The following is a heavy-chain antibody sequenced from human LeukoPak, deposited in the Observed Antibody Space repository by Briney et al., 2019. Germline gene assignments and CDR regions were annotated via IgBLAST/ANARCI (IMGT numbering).Heavy chain of an antibody. D-gene: IGHD3-10*01. V-gene: IGHV1-69*01. CDR1: GGTFSSYA. CDR3: ARDYYGSGEVNWFDP. Sequence: GASVKVSCKASGGTFSSYAISWVRQAPGQGLEWMGGIIPIFGTANYAQKFQGRVTITADESTSTAYMELSSLRSEDTAVYYCARDYYGSGEVNWFDPWGQGNLVTVSS. J-gene: IGHJ5*02. CDR2: IIPIFGTA.